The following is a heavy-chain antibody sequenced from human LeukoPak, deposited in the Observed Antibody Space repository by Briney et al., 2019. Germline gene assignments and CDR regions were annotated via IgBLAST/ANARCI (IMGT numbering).Heavy chain of an antibody. V-gene: IGHV3-23*01. J-gene: IGHJ4*02. CDR3: ARAAEIDY. D-gene: IGHD2-2*01. CDR2: ISGSGGST. Sequence: GGSLRLSCPASGFTFSSYALSGVGQPPGRGVEWVSAISGSGGSTYYADSVKGRFTISRDNAKNSLYLQMNSLRAEDTAVYYCARAAEIDYWGQGTLVTVSS. CDR1: GFTFSSYA.